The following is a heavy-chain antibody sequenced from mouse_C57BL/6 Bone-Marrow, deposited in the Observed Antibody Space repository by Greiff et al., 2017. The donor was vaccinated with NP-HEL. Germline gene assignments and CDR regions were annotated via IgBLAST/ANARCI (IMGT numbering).Heavy chain of an antibody. D-gene: IGHD2-4*01. CDR3: ARHAYDYAWYFDV. J-gene: IGHJ1*03. V-gene: IGHV5-12*01. Sequence: EVMLVESGGGLVQPGGSLKLSCAASGFTFSDYYMYWVRQTPEKRLEWVAYISNGGGSTYYPDTVKGRFTISRDNAKNTLYLQMSRLKSEDTAMYYCARHAYDYAWYFDVWGTGTTVTVSS. CDR1: GFTFSDYY. CDR2: ISNGGGST.